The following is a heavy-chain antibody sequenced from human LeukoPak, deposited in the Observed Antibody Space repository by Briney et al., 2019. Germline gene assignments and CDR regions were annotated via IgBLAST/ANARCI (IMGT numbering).Heavy chain of an antibody. D-gene: IGHD3-3*01. CDR2: ISWNSGSI. J-gene: IGHJ6*02. CDR1: GFTFDDYA. Sequence: GRSLRLSCAASGFTFDDYAMHWVRQAPGKGLEWVSGISWNSGSIGYADSVKGRFTISRDNAKNSPYLQMNSLRAEDTALYYCAKDIATIFGVDSAYYYGMDVWGQGTTVTVSS. CDR3: AKDIATIFGVDSAYYYGMDV. V-gene: IGHV3-9*01.